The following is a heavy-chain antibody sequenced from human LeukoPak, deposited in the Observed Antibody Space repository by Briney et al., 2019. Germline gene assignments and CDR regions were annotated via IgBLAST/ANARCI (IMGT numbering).Heavy chain of an antibody. V-gene: IGHV3-21*01. CDR1: GFTFSSYS. Sequence: GGSLRLSCAASGFTFSSYSMNWVRQAPGKGLEWVSSISSSSSYIYSADSVKGRFTISRDNAKNSLYLQMNSLRAEDTAVYYCARDPAWYEDYFDCWGQGTLVTVSS. CDR3: ARDPAWYEDYFDC. D-gene: IGHD6-13*01. CDR2: ISSSSSYI. J-gene: IGHJ4*02.